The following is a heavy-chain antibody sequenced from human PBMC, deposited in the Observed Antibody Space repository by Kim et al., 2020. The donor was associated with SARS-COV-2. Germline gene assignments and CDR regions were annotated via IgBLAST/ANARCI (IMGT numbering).Heavy chain of an antibody. CDR2: INPNNGGT. J-gene: IGHJ4*02. CDR1: GYTFTGYY. Sequence: ASVKVSCKASGYTFTGYYMHWVRQAPGQGLEWMGWINPNNGGTNYAQKFQGRVTMTRDTSISTVYMELSSLRSDDTAVYYCAREIKLGSDYWGQGILVTVSS. V-gene: IGHV1-2*02. D-gene: IGHD7-27*01. CDR3: AREIKLGSDY.